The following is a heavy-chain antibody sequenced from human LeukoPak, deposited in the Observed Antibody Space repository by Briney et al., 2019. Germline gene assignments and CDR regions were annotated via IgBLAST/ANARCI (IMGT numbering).Heavy chain of an antibody. CDR2: ISSTSNYI. V-gene: IGHV3-21*01. Sequence: PGGSLRLSCAASGFTFSSYGMHWVRQAPGKGLEWVSCISSTSNYIFYADSVRGRFTISRDNAKNSLYLQMDSLRAEDTAVYYCARGGIITSYAFEIWGQGAMVTVSS. CDR3: ARGGIITSYAFEI. J-gene: IGHJ3*02. CDR1: GFTFSSYG. D-gene: IGHD1-26*01.